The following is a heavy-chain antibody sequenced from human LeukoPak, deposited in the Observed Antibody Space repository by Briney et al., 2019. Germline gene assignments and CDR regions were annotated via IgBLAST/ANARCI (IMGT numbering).Heavy chain of an antibody. CDR2: IYYSGST. J-gene: IGHJ4*02. V-gene: IGHV4-39*01. Sequence: SETLSLTCTVFGGSISSSSYYWGWIRQPPGKGLEWIGSIYYSGSTYYNPSLKSRVTISVDTSKNQFSLKLSSVTAADTAVYYCARLSGSDYWGQGTLVTVSS. CDR1: GGSISSSSYY. CDR3: ARLSGSDY. D-gene: IGHD3-3*02.